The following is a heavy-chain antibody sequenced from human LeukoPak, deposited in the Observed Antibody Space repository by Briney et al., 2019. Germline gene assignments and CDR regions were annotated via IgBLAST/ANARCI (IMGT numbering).Heavy chain of an antibody. J-gene: IGHJ4*02. V-gene: IGHV3-15*01. D-gene: IGHD3-9*01. Sequence: GGSLRLSCAASGFTFSNAWMSWVRQAPGKGLEWVGRIKSKTDGGTTDYAAPVKGRFTISRDDSKNTLYLQMNSLKTEDTAVYYCTTDGYGILTEWVDYWGQGTLVTVSS. CDR2: IKSKTDGGTT. CDR3: TTDGYGILTEWVDY. CDR1: GFTFSNAW.